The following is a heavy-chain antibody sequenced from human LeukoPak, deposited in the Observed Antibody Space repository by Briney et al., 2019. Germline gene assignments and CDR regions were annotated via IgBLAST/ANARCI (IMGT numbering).Heavy chain of an antibody. CDR2: ISSSGSSI. D-gene: IGHD4-17*01. V-gene: IGHV3-48*03. Sequence: GGSLRLSCAASGFTPSSYEMNWVPQAPGKGREWVSYISSSGSSIYYADSVKGRFIISRDNAKNSLYLQMNSLRAEDTAVYYWATATARLVDYWGQGTLVNVAS. CDR3: ATATARLVDY. J-gene: IGHJ4*02. CDR1: GFTPSSYE.